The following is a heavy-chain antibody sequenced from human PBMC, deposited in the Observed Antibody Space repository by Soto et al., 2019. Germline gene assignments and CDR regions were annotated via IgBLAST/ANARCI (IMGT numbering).Heavy chain of an antibody. CDR3: ARRIGVAGNTYYFDY. CDR1: GGSISSGGYY. CDR2: IYYSGST. Sequence: SETLSLTCTVSGGSISSGGYYWSWIRQHPGKGLEWIGYIYYSGSTYYNPSLKSRVTISVDTSKNQFSLKLSSVTAADTAVYYCARRIGVAGNTYYFDYWGQGTLVPVSS. V-gene: IGHV4-31*03. J-gene: IGHJ4*02. D-gene: IGHD6-19*01.